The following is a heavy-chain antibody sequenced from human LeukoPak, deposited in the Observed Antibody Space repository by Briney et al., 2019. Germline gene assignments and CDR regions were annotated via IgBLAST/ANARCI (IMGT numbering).Heavy chain of an antibody. CDR3: ARDHVATITAPFDY. CDR2: IKQDGSEK. CDR1: GFTFSSYW. D-gene: IGHD5-12*01. Sequence: LGGSLRLSCAASGFTFSSYWMSWVRQAPGKGLEWVANIKQDGSEKYYVDSVKGRFTISRDNAKNSLYLQMNSLRAEDTAVYYCARDHVATITAPFDYWGQGTLLTVSS. V-gene: IGHV3-7*01. J-gene: IGHJ4*02.